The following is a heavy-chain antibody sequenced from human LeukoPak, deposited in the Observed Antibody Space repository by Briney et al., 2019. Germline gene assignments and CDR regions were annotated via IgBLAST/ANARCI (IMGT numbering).Heavy chain of an antibody. CDR3: ARTPLDFYGSGSYYIRHFDD. J-gene: IGHJ4*02. D-gene: IGHD3-10*01. Sequence: ASVKVSCKASGGTFSTHAIAWVRQAPGQGLERMGGIVPLFGKVDYVQKFQDRVTISADESTSTAHMELRSLRFEDTAVYYCARTPLDFYGSGSYYIRHFDDWGRGTLVTVST. CDR2: IVPLFGKV. CDR1: GGTFSTHA. V-gene: IGHV1-69*13.